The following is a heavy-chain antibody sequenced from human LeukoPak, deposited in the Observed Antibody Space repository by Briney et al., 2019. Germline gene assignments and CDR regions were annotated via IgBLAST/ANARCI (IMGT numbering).Heavy chain of an antibody. D-gene: IGHD5-18*01. CDR3: ARGGQHLWPAYFDY. Sequence: SETLSPTCTVSGGSISTHYWSWIRQSAGKGLEWIGRIYISGSTDYNPSLKSRVTMSVDTSKNQFSLKLSPVTAADTAVYYCARGGQHLWPAYFDYWGQGTLVTVSS. V-gene: IGHV4-4*07. J-gene: IGHJ4*02. CDR1: GGSISTHY. CDR2: IYISGST.